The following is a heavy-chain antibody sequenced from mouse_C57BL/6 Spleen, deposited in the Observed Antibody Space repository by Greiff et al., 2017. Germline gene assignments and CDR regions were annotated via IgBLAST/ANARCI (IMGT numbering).Heavy chain of an antibody. Sequence: EVQVVESGGGLVKPGGSLKLSCAASGFTFSDYGMHWVRQAPEKGLEWVAYISSGSSTIYYADTVKGRFTISRDNAKNTLFLQMTSLRSEDTAMYYCARANWDGGYYFDYWGQGTTLTVSS. V-gene: IGHV5-17*01. CDR1: GFTFSDYG. J-gene: IGHJ2*01. CDR2: ISSGSSTI. D-gene: IGHD4-1*01. CDR3: ARANWDGGYYFDY.